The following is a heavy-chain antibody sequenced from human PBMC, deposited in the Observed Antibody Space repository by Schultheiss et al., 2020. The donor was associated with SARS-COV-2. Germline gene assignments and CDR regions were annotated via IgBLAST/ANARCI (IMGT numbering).Heavy chain of an antibody. V-gene: IGHV4-4*07. CDR2: IYSSGHT. D-gene: IGHD2-8*01. CDR1: GGSISSYY. J-gene: IGHJ5*01. Sequence: SETLSLTLTVSGGSISSYYWSWIRQPAGKGLEWIGRIYSSGHTNYNSSLETRVTLSLDTSKNQVSLNLRSVTASDTAVYYCARAPPGTKGANWFDSWGQGILVTVSS. CDR3: ARAPPGTKGANWFDS.